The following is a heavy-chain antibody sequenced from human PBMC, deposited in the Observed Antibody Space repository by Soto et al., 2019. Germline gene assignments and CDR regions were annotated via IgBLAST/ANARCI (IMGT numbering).Heavy chain of an antibody. CDR1: GFTVSSNY. V-gene: IGHV3-53*01. D-gene: IGHD6-6*01. CDR2: IYSGGST. Sequence: GGSLRLSCAASGFTVSSNYMSWVRQAPGKGLEWVSVIYSGGSTYYADSVKGRFTISRDNSKNTLYLQMNSLRAEDTAVYYCARDRGYSSSSDVDGMDVWGQGTTVTVSS. J-gene: IGHJ6*02. CDR3: ARDRGYSSSSDVDGMDV.